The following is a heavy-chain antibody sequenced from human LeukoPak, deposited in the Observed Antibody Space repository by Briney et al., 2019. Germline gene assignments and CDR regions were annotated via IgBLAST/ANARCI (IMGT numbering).Heavy chain of an antibody. CDR1: GGSISSGDYY. J-gene: IGHJ3*02. CDR2: IYHSGST. V-gene: IGHV4-30-2*01. Sequence: PSETLSLTCTVSGGSISSGDYYWSWIRQPPGKGLQSIGYIYHSGSTYYNPSLKSRVTISVDRSKNQFSLKLSSVTAADTAVYYCARVPGGSSPMIGAFDIWGQGTMVTVSS. CDR3: ARVPGGSSPMIGAFDI. D-gene: IGHD1-26*01.